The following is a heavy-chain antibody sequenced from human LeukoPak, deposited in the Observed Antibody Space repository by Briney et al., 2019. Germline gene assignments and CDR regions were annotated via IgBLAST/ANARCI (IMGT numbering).Heavy chain of an antibody. CDR2: ISTYNGNT. D-gene: IGHD3-10*01. CDR3: ARLTMIRGPMDV. CDR1: GYTFTSYG. J-gene: IGHJ6*03. Sequence: ASVKVSCKASGYTFTSYGISWVRQAPGQGLEWMGWISTYNGNTNYAQKVQGRVTMTTDTSTSTAYMELRSLRSDDTAVYYCARLTMIRGPMDVWGKGTTVTISS. V-gene: IGHV1-18*01.